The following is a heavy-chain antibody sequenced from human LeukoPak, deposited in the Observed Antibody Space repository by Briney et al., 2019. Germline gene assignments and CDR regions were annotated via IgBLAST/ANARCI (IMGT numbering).Heavy chain of an antibody. D-gene: IGHD3-22*01. CDR2: ISDGGDTT. V-gene: IGHV3-23*01. Sequence: GGSLRLSCAASGFTFSNSAMSWVRQAPGKGLEGVSTISDGGDTTYYADSVKGRFTISRDNAKNSLYLQMNSLRAEDTAVYYCARRRISTSEYYDSSETHNNAFDIWGQGTMVTVSS. J-gene: IGHJ3*02. CDR3: ARRRISTSEYYDSSETHNNAFDI. CDR1: GFTFSNSA.